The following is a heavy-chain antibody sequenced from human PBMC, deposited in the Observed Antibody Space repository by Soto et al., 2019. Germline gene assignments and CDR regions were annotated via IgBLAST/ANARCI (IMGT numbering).Heavy chain of an antibody. Sequence: GGSLRLSCAASGFTFSSYAMSWVRQAPGKGLEWVSSISGSGGSTYYADSVKGRFTISRDNSKNTLYLQMNSLRAEDTAVYSCAKDWAGEQLVSYFQHWGQGTLVTVSS. CDR1: GFTFSSYA. CDR2: ISGSGGST. D-gene: IGHD6-6*01. CDR3: AKDWAGEQLVSYFQH. V-gene: IGHV3-23*01. J-gene: IGHJ1*01.